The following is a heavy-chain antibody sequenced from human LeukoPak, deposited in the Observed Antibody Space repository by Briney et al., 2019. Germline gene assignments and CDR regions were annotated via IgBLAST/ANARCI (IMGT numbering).Heavy chain of an antibody. CDR3: AREVMDNLRFDY. J-gene: IGHJ4*02. Sequence: RASVKVSCKASGYTFTSYYMHWLRQAPGQGLEWMGIINPSGGDTSYAQKFQGRLTMTRDTSTNTVYMELTSLRSEDTAVYYCAREVMDNLRFDYWGQGTLVTVSS. D-gene: IGHD1-14*01. CDR2: INPSGGDT. CDR1: GYTFTSYY. V-gene: IGHV1-46*01.